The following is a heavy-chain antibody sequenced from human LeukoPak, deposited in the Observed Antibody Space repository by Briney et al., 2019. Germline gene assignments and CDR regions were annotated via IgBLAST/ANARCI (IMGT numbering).Heavy chain of an antibody. J-gene: IGHJ4*02. CDR2: MYYSGST. D-gene: IGHD5-24*01. CDR1: GGSISGYY. Sequence: SETLSLTCTVSGGSISGYYWSWIRQPPGKGLEWIGYMYYSGSTKYNPSLKSRVTISVDTSKNQFSLKLSSVTAADTAVYYCARHDRRDGYDYWGQGTLVTVSS. V-gene: IGHV4-59*08. CDR3: ARHDRRDGYDY.